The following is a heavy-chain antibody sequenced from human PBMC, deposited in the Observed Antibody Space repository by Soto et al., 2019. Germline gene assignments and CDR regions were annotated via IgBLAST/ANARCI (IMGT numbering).Heavy chain of an antibody. Sequence: PGGSLRLSCAASGFTFSRYWMHWVRQAPGKGLVWVSRINSDGSSTSYADSVKGRFTISRDNAKNTLYLQMNSLRAEDTAVYYCATKDYDSRGHPPWGQGTLVTVSS. D-gene: IGHD3-22*01. V-gene: IGHV3-74*01. CDR1: GFTFSRYW. CDR3: ATKDYDSRGHPP. CDR2: INSDGSST. J-gene: IGHJ5*02.